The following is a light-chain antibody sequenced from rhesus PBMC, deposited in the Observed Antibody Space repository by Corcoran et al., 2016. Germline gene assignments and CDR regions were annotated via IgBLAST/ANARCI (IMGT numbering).Light chain of an antibody. CDR1: QSVSSS. J-gene: IGKJ4*01. CDR3: QQYSNWPLT. Sequence: EIVMTQSPATLSLSPGERATLSCRASQSVSSSLAWYQQKPGQAPRLLIYVASSRATGIPDRFSVSGSGTEFTLTISSLEPEDFAVYYCQQYSNWPLTFGGGTKVEIK. CDR2: VAS. V-gene: IGKV3-42*03.